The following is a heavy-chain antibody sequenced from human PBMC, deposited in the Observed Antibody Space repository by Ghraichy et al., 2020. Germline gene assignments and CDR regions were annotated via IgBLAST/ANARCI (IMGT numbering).Heavy chain of an antibody. Sequence: SETLSLTCTVSRGSVAGGSYFWSWIRQPPGKGLEWIGYIFTGGNSNYNPSLKSRVTISVDTSKNQFSLNLTSVTAADTAVYYCAGRGRRFDYWGQGTLVTGSS. D-gene: IGHD3-10*01. J-gene: IGHJ4*02. CDR2: IFTGGNS. V-gene: IGHV4-61*01. CDR3: AGRGRRFDY. CDR1: RGSVAGGSYF.